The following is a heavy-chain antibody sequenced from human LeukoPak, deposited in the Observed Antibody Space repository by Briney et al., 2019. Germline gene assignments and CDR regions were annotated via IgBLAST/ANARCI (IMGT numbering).Heavy chain of an antibody. D-gene: IGHD3-22*01. CDR3: ARFPYYYDSSGYNPDDY. CDR2: IYYSGST. Sequence: SETLSLTCTVSGGSISSSSYYWGWIRQPPGKGLEWIGSIYYSGSTYYNPSLKSRVTISVDTSKNQFSLKLSSVTAADTAVYYCARFPYYYDSSGYNPDDYWGQGTLVTVSS. V-gene: IGHV4-39*07. CDR1: GGSISSSSYY. J-gene: IGHJ4*02.